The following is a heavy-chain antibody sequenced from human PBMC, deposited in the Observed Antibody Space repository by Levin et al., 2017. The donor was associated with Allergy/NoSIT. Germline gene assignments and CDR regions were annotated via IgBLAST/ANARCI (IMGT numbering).Heavy chain of an antibody. D-gene: IGHD4/OR15-4a*01. V-gene: IGHV3-23*01. CDR1: GFTFSSYA. Sequence: GGSLRLSCAASGFTFSSYAMSWVRQAPGKGLDWVSVIGGSDSSTYYADSVKGRFTISRDNSKNTLYLQMNSLRAEDTAVYYCAKDLRGLSIGKIGFDYWGQGTLVTVSS. CDR3: AKDLRGLSIGKIGFDY. J-gene: IGHJ4*02. CDR2: IGGSDSST.